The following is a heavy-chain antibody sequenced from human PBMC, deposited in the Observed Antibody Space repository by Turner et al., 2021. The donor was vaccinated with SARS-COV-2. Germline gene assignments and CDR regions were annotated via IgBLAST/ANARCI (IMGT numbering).Heavy chain of an antibody. D-gene: IGHD3-22*01. CDR2: IYWDDDK. Sequence: QITLMESGPTLVKPTQPLPLTGTFSGFSLTPSGVGVGCILQRPGKALECRALIYWDDDKRYSPSLKSRLTITKDTFKNQVVLTMTNMDPVDTATYYCARSSVVVITGAYDIWGQGTMVTVSS. J-gene: IGHJ3*02. V-gene: IGHV2-5*02. CDR3: ARSSVVVITGAYDI. CDR1: GFSLTPSGVG.